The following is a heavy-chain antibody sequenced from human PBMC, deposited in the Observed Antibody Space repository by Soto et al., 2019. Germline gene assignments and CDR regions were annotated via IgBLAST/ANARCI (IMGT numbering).Heavy chain of an antibody. CDR2: IIPVFGTP. V-gene: IGHV1-69*12. Sequence: QVQLVQSGAEVKKPGSSVKVSSTATGGSLSNFGISWVRQAPGQGLVWMGAIIPVFGTPNYAQKFQDRVTINADESTTTVYMEVRSLTSEDTAVYYCARGDDTKIVVTTYYAMDVWGQGTTVTVSS. J-gene: IGHJ6*02. CDR3: ARGDDTKIVVTTYYAMDV. CDR1: GGSLSNFG. D-gene: IGHD3-22*01.